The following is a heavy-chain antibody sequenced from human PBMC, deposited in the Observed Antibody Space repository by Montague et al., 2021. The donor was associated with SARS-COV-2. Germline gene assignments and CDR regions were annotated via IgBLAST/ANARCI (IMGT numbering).Heavy chain of an antibody. V-gene: IGHV3-48*03. Sequence: SLRLSCAASGFTFSSYEMNWVRQAPGKGPEWVSYISSSGSTIYYSDSVKGRFTISRDNAKNSLYLQMNSLRAEDTAVYYCARCQVGDFWSGYYFGASDYYYYYYYMDVWGKGTTVTVSS. D-gene: IGHD3-3*01. CDR2: ISSSGSTI. J-gene: IGHJ6*03. CDR1: GFTFSSYE. CDR3: ARCQVGDFWSGYYFGASDYYYYYYYMDV.